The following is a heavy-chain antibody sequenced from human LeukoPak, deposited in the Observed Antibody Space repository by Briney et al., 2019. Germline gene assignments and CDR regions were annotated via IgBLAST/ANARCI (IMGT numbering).Heavy chain of an antibody. CDR3: ARGTVGYGELMYYFDY. V-gene: IGHV4-61*02. J-gene: IGHJ4*02. Sequence: PSETLSLTCTVSGASISSGTYFWSWIRQPAGKGLEWIGRIYTSGSTNYNPSLKSRVTISVDTSKNQFPLKLNSVTAADAAVYYCARGTVGYGELMYYFDYWGQGTLVTVSS. CDR1: GASISSGTYF. CDR2: IYTSGST. D-gene: IGHD1-7*01.